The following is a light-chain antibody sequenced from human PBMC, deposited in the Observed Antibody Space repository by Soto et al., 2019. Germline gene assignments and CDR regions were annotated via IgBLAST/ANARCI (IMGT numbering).Light chain of an antibody. CDR2: AAS. CDR3: QKYTNVPA. CDR1: QGISNY. V-gene: IGKV1-27*01. J-gene: IGKJ4*01. Sequence: DIQMTQSPSSLSASVGDRVTITCRASQGISNYLAWYQQIPGKVPKLLISAASTLQSGLPSRFSGSGSGTDFTLTISSLQPEDVATYYCQKYTNVPAFGGGTKVEIK.